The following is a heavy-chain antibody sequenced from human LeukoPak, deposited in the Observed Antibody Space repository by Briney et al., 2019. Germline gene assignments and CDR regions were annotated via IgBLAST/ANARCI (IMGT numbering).Heavy chain of an antibody. J-gene: IGHJ6*02. Sequence: GGSLRLSCAASGFTFITYWMTWVRQAPGKGLEWVANINQDGSAKFYVDSVKGRFTISRDNARNSLSLQMNSLRAKDTAVYFCARDMDVRGQGTTVTVSS. CDR1: GFTFITYW. V-gene: IGHV3-7*04. CDR3: ARDMDV. CDR2: INQDGSAK.